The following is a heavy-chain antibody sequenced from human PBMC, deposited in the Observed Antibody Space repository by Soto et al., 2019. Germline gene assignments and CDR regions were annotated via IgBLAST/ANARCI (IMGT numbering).Heavy chain of an antibody. CDR3: ARADTAMTTPFDY. CDR1: GGSISNFY. D-gene: IGHD5-18*01. Sequence: QVQLQESGPGLVKPPETLSLTCTVSGGSISNFYWSWIRQPPGKGLEWIGYVDYSGTANDNPSLKSRVSMSVDTAKNQLSLKVTSVTAADTAMDYWARADTAMTTPFDYCGQGTLVTVSS. CDR2: VDYSGTA. J-gene: IGHJ4*02. V-gene: IGHV4-59*12.